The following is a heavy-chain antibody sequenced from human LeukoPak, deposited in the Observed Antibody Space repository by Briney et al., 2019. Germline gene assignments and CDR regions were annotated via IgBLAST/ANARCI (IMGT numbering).Heavy chain of an antibody. J-gene: IGHJ4*02. Sequence: ASVKVSCKASGYTFTSYGISWVRQTPGRGLEWMGWISAYNGNTNYAQKLQGRVTMTTDTSTSTAYMELRSLRSDDTAVYYCARDRDSSGYYELGYWGQGTLVTVSS. CDR2: ISAYNGNT. CDR1: GYTFTSYG. CDR3: ARDRDSSGYYELGY. V-gene: IGHV1-18*01. D-gene: IGHD3-22*01.